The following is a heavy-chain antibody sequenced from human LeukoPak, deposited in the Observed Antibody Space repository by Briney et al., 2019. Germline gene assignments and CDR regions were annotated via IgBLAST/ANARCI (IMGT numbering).Heavy chain of an antibody. CDR1: GFTFSSSG. J-gene: IGHJ3*02. CDR3: ARGLLWFGSDAFDI. Sequence: GGSLRLSCAASGFTFSSSGLHWVRQAPGKGLEWVAVISYDGSNKYYADSVKGRFTISRDNSKNTLYLQMNSLRAEDTAVYYCARGLLWFGSDAFDIWGQGTMVTVSS. D-gene: IGHD3-10*01. CDR2: ISYDGSNK. V-gene: IGHV3-30-3*01.